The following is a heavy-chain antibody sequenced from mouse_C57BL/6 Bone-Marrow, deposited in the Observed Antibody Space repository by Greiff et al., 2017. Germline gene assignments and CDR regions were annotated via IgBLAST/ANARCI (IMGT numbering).Heavy chain of an antibody. D-gene: IGHD4-1*01. CDR3: ARSGPLGRSFDY. CDR2: IYPTSGRT. CDR1: GYTFTSYW. Sequence: QVQLQQPGAELVKPGASVKMSCKASGYTFTSYWITWVKQRPGQGLEWIGDIYPTSGRTNYNEKFKSKAILTVNTSSNTAYMQLSSLTSEGSAVFYCARSGPLGRSFDYWGQGTTLTVYS. J-gene: IGHJ2*01. V-gene: IGHV1-55*01.